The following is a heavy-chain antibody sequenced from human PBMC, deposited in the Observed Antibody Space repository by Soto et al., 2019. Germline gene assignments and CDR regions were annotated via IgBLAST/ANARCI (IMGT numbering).Heavy chain of an antibody. CDR1: GYSFTSYW. D-gene: IGHD6-6*01. V-gene: IGHV5-10-1*01. Sequence: PGESLKISCKGSGYSFTSYWISWVRQMPGKGLEWMGRIDPSDSYTNYSPSFQGHVTISADKSISTAYLQWSSLKASDTAMYYCARHEGSSSRYYGMDVWGQGTTVTVSS. CDR3: ARHEGSSSRYYGMDV. CDR2: IDPSDSYT. J-gene: IGHJ6*02.